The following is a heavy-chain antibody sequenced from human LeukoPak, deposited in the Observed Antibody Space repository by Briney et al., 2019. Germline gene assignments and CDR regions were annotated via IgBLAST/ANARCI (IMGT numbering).Heavy chain of an antibody. CDR3: ARDPTQWLRYGYFDY. Sequence: GGSLRLSCAASGFTFDDYAMHWVRQAPGKGLEWVSGISWNSGSIGYADSVKGRCTISRDNAKNSLYLQMNSLRAEDTAVYYCARDPTQWLRYGYFDYWGQGTLVTVSS. CDR2: ISWNSGSI. CDR1: GFTFDDYA. D-gene: IGHD5-12*01. V-gene: IGHV3-9*01. J-gene: IGHJ4*02.